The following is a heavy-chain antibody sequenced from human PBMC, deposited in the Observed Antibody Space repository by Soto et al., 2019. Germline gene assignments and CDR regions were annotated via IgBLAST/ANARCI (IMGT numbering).Heavy chain of an antibody. V-gene: IGHV3-74*01. Sequence: EVQLVESGGGLVQPGGSLRLSCAASGFTFSSYWMHLVRQAPGKGLVWVSRINSDGSNTGYADSVKGRFTISRDNAKNTLYLQMTGLMAEDTAEYYCAKQFDYWGQGTLVTVSS. J-gene: IGHJ4*02. CDR2: INSDGSNT. CDR3: AKQFDY. CDR1: GFTFSSYW.